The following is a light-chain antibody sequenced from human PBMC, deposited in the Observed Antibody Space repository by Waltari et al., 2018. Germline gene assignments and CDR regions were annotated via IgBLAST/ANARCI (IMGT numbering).Light chain of an antibody. V-gene: IGKV4-1*01. J-gene: IGKJ2*01. CDR1: QSVLYSSNNKKY. CDR3: QQYYTSPYT. Sequence: DIVMTQSPDSLAVSLGERATINCKSSQSVLYSSNNKKYLAWYQQKPGQPPKLLIYWASTRESGVPDRFSGSGSGTDFTLSSSSLQAEDVAVYYCQQYYTSPYTFGQGTKLEIK. CDR2: WAS.